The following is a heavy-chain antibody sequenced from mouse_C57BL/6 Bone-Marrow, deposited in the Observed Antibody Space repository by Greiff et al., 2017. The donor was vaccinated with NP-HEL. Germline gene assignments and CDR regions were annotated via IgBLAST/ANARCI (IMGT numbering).Heavy chain of an antibody. CDR2: IYPGDGDT. D-gene: IGHD3-3*01. V-gene: IGHV1-82*01. CDR1: GYAFSSSW. J-gene: IGHJ2*01. CDR3: ARGDPYYFDY. Sequence: QVQLQQSGPELVKPGASVKISCTASGYAFSSSWLNWVKQRPGKGLEWIGRIYPGDGDTNYNGKFKGKATLTADKYSSTAYMQLSSLTSEDSAVYFCARGDPYYFDYWGQGTTLTVSS.